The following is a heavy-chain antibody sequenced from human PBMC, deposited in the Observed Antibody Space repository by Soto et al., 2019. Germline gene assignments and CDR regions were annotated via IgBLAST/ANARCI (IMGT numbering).Heavy chain of an antibody. CDR3: ARARLRAVYAFDI. CDR1: GGSVSSGAYY. Sequence: PSETLSLTCTVSGGSVSSGAYYWTWIRQRPGKGLEWIGYIYYSGSTCYSPSLKSRLSISLDTSKNQFSLRLSSVTAADTAMYYCARARLRAVYAFDIWGQGPMVPVSS. V-gene: IGHV4-31*03. D-gene: IGHD5-12*01. J-gene: IGHJ3*02. CDR2: IYYSGST.